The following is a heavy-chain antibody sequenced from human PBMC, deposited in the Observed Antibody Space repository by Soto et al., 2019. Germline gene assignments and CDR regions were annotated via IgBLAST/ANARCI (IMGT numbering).Heavy chain of an antibody. D-gene: IGHD3-3*01. J-gene: IGHJ4*02. Sequence: GGALILSWIVSGFMVSTDAMSWVRQAPGKGLEWVSGISDGKTFYADSVKGRFSISRDTSQNTLYLQMNSLRADDTAIYYCARWSYLDYWGQGTRVTVSS. CDR2: ISDGKT. V-gene: IGHV3-23*01. CDR1: GFMVSTDA. CDR3: ARWSYLDY.